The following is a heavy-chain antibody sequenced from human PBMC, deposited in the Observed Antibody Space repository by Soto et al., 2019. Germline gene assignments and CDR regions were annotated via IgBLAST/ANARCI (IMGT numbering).Heavy chain of an antibody. CDR1: GFTFSSYA. CDR3: AKGTPSNCSGGSCSLYYYGIDV. CDR2: ISGSGGST. V-gene: IGHV3-23*01. J-gene: IGHJ6*02. D-gene: IGHD2-15*01. Sequence: GGSLRLSCAASGFTFSSYAMSWVRQAPGKGLEWVSAISGSGGSTYYADSVKGRFTISRDNSKNTLYLQMNSLRAEDTAVYYCAKGTPSNCSGGSCSLYYYGIDVWGQGTTVTVSS.